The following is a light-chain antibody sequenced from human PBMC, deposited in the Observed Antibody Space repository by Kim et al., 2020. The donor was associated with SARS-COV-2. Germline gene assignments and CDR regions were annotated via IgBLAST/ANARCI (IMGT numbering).Light chain of an antibody. V-gene: IGKV1-27*01. CDR2: AAS. CDR1: QDISNY. Sequence: GDRVTITCRASQDISNYLAWFQHKPGKAPKLLIYAASALHSEVPSRFSGSGSGTEFTLTISSLQPEDVATFYCQRYNSAPWTFGQGTKVDI. J-gene: IGKJ1*01. CDR3: QRYNSAPWT.